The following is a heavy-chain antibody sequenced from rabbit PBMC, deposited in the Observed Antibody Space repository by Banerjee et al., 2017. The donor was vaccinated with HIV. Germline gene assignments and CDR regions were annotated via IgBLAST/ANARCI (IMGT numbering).Heavy chain of an antibody. CDR2: IATGSGST. CDR3: ARLGDGAFKL. V-gene: IGHV1S43*01. D-gene: IGHD2-1*01. CDR1: GFTISSGYY. Sequence: QEQLEESGGGLVKPEGSLTLTCKASGFTISSGYYMCWVRQAPGKGLEWIGCIATGSGSTYYASWVNGRFTISRSTNLNTVDLKMTSLTDADTATYFCARLGDGAFKLWGPGTLVTVS. J-gene: IGHJ4*01.